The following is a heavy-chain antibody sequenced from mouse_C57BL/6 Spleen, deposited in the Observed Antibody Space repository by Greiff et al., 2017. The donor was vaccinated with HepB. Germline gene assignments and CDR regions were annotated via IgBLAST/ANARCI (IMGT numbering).Heavy chain of an antibody. CDR3: ARGCYGSPWFAY. D-gene: IGHD1-1*01. CDR1: GYTFTSYW. V-gene: IGHV1-52*01. CDR2: IYPSDSDT. J-gene: IGHJ3*01. Sequence: VQLQQPGAELVRPGSSVKLSCKASGYTFTSYWMHWVKQRPIQGLEWIGKIYPSDSDTHYNQKFKDKATLTVDKSSNTAYMQLSSLTSEDSAVYYCARGCYGSPWFAYWGQGTLVTVSA.